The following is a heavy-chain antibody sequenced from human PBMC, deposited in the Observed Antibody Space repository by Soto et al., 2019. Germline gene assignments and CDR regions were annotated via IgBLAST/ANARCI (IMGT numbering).Heavy chain of an antibody. V-gene: IGHV3-23*01. CDR1: GFTFSSYA. D-gene: IGHD2-15*01. CDR3: AKDGEGIVVVVDATSNDYSGMAV. J-gene: IGHJ6*02. CDR2: ISGSGGST. Sequence: EVQLLESGGGLVQPGGSLRLSCAASGFTFSSYAMSWVRQAPGKGLEWVSAISGSGGSTYYADSVKGRFTISRDNSKNCLYLQMNSLRAEDTAVYYCAKDGEGIVVVVDATSNDYSGMAVWGQGTTVTVSS.